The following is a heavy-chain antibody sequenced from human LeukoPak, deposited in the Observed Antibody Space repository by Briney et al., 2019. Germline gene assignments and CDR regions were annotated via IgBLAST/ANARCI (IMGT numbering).Heavy chain of an antibody. CDR2: IYTSGST. Sequence: SQTLSLTCTVSGGSISSGSYYWSWIRQPAGKGLEWIGRIYTSGSTNYNPSLKSRVTISVNTSKNQSSLKLSSVTAADTAVYYCARWGWEPDYFDYWGQGTLVIVSS. CDR3: ARWGWEPDYFDY. J-gene: IGHJ4*02. CDR1: GGSISSGSYY. V-gene: IGHV4-61*02. D-gene: IGHD1-26*01.